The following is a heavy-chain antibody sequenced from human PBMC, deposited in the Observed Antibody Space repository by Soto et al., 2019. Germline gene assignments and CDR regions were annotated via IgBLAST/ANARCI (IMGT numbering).Heavy chain of an antibody. CDR3: ASPGYSSGWYKGFDY. Sequence: LXLTGAVDGGSFSGDYWSWIRQPPGKGLEWIGEINHSGSTNYNPSLKSRVTISVDTSKNQFSLKLSSVTAADTAVYYCASPGYSSGWYKGFDYWGQGTLVTVYS. CDR1: GGSFSGDY. J-gene: IGHJ4*02. V-gene: IGHV4-34*01. CDR2: INHSGST. D-gene: IGHD6-19*01.